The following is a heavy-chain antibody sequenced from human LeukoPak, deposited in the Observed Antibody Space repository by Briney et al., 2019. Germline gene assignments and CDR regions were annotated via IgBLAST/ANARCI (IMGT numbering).Heavy chain of an antibody. CDR2: ISYDGSNK. Sequence: PGGSLRLSCAASGFTFSSYGMHWVRQAPGKGLEWVAVISYDGSNKYYADSVKGRFTISRDNSKNTLYLQMNSLRAEDTAVYYCAKEVRNYYDSSGYYYLPDAFNIWGQGTMVTVSS. D-gene: IGHD3-22*01. CDR3: AKEVRNYYDSSGYYYLPDAFNI. V-gene: IGHV3-30*18. CDR1: GFTFSSYG. J-gene: IGHJ3*02.